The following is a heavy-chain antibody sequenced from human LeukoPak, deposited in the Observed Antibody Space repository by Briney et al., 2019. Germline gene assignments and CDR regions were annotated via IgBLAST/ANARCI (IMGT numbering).Heavy chain of an antibody. Sequence: PGGSLRLSCAASGFTFSSYSMNWVRQAPGKGLEWVSYINIISSEIYYGDSVKGRFTISTDNAKNSVYLQMNGLRDEDTAVYYCARDRAYAFDNWGQGTMVTVSS. CDR1: GFTFSSYS. J-gene: IGHJ3*02. V-gene: IGHV3-48*02. D-gene: IGHD3-10*01. CDR2: INIISSEI. CDR3: ARDRAYAFDN.